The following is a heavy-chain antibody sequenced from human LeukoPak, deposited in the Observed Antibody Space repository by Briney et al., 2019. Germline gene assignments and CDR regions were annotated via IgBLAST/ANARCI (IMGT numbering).Heavy chain of an antibody. CDR1: GFTFSSYE. D-gene: IGHD6-19*01. CDR2: ISSSGSPI. Sequence: GGSLRLSCAASGFTFSSYEMNWVRQAPGKGLEWASYISSSGSPIYYADSVKSRFTISRDNAKNSLYLQMNSLRAEDTAVYYCARYRGGYSSGWYYFDYWGQGTLVTVSS. CDR3: ARYRGGYSSGWYYFDY. J-gene: IGHJ4*02. V-gene: IGHV3-48*03.